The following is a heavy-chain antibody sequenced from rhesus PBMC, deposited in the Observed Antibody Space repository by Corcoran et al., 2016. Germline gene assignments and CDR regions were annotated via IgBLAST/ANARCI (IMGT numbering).Heavy chain of an antibody. D-gene: IGHD6-13*01. V-gene: IGHV4-122*02. CDR3: ARGGSSWSHFDF. CDR2: ISSSGST. CDR1: CYSISSGYG. Sequence: QLQLQESGPGLVKPSETLSLTCAVSCYSISSGYGWSWIRQSPGKGREWIGYISSSGSTSYNPSLKSRVTISRDTSKNQFSLKLSSVTAADTAVYYCARGGSSWSHFDFWGQGILVTVSS. J-gene: IGHJ4*01.